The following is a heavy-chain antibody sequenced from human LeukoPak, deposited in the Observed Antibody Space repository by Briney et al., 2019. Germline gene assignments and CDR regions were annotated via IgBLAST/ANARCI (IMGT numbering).Heavy chain of an antibody. CDR1: GASISSYY. J-gene: IGHJ5*02. Sequence: SETLSLTCTVPGASISSYYWSWIRQPAGKGLEWIGRIYTSGTTNYNPSLKSRVTMSVDTSKNQFSLKLSSVTAANTAVYYCARQYSSDWYLWFDPWGQGTLVTVSS. CDR2: IYTSGTT. V-gene: IGHV4-4*07. CDR3: ARQYSSDWYLWFDP. D-gene: IGHD6-19*01.